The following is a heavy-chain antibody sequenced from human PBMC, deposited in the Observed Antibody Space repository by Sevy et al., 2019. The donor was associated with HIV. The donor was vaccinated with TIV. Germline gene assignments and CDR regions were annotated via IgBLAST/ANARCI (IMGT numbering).Heavy chain of an antibody. J-gene: IGHJ6*02. CDR2: IWYDGSKK. Sequence: GGSLRLSCAAYGFTFSAYGMHWVRQAPGKGLEWVAYIWYDGSKKYYADSVKGRFTISRDNSNNTLYVQMNSLRAEDTAVYYCAREGVPAANGMDVWGQGTTVTVSS. CDR1: GFTFSAYG. D-gene: IGHD2-2*01. CDR3: AREGVPAANGMDV. V-gene: IGHV3-33*01.